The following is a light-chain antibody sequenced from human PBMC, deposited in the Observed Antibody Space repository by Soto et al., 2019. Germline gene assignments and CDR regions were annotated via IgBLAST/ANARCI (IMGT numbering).Light chain of an antibody. CDR1: SSDVGGYNY. Sequence: ALTQPASVSGPPGQSITISCTGTSSDVGGYNYVSWYQQHPGKAPKLMIYEVTNRPSGVSNRFSGSKSGNTASLTISGLQAEDGADYYCSSYTSSNTYVFGTGTKVTVL. J-gene: IGLJ1*01. V-gene: IGLV2-14*01. CDR3: SSYTSSNTYV. CDR2: EVT.